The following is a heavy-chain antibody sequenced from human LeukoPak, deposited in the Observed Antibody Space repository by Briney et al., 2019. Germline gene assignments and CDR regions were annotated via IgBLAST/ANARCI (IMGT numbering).Heavy chain of an antibody. CDR1: GYTLTELP. Sequence: ASVKVSCKVSGYTLTELPTHWVRQAPGKGLEWMGGFDPEDGETIYAQKFQGRVTMTEDTSTDTAYMELSSLRSEDTAVYYCATVLRLRYYYGSGRWYWFDPWGQGTLVTVSS. CDR3: ATVLRLRYYYGSGRWYWFDP. D-gene: IGHD3-10*01. J-gene: IGHJ5*02. V-gene: IGHV1-24*01. CDR2: FDPEDGET.